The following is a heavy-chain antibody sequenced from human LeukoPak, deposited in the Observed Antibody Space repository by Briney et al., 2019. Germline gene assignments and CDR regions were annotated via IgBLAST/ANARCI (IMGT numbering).Heavy chain of an antibody. D-gene: IGHD3-10*01. Sequence: ASVKVSCKASGYTFTSYYMHWVRQAPGQGLEWMGIINPSGGSTSYAQKFQGRVTMTRDTSTSTVYMELSSLRSEDTAVYYCARGARQYYYGSGSSQIYYYFYGMDVWGQGTTVTVSS. CDR1: GYTFTSYY. J-gene: IGHJ6*02. CDR3: ARGARQYYYGSGSSQIYYYFYGMDV. CDR2: INPSGGST. V-gene: IGHV1-46*01.